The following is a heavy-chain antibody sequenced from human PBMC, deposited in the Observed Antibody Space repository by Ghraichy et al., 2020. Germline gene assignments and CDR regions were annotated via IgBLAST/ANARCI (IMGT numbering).Heavy chain of an antibody. CDR3: ASIYCSGGSCYYDY. Sequence: SQTLSLTCTVSGGSISSYYWSWIRQPPGKGLEWIGYIYYTGSTNYNPSLKSRVTISVDTSKNQFSLKLNSVTAADTAVYYCASIYCSGGSCYYDYWGQGTLVTVSS. D-gene: IGHD2-15*01. V-gene: IGHV4-59*01. J-gene: IGHJ4*02. CDR1: GGSISSYY. CDR2: IYYTGST.